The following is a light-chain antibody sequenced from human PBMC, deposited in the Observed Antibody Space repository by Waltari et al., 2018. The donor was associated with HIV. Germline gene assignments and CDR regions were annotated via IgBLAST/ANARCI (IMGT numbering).Light chain of an antibody. Sequence: DIVMTQSPDSLAVSVGERATINCKSSQNILDISNNKNYLTWYQQKPGQSPKLPIYWASTRESGVPDRFRGSGSGTDFTLTISSLQAEDVAVYYCQQHFSTPWTFGQGTKVGIK. CDR1: QNILDISNNKNY. CDR3: QQHFSTPWT. J-gene: IGKJ1*01. V-gene: IGKV4-1*01. CDR2: WAS.